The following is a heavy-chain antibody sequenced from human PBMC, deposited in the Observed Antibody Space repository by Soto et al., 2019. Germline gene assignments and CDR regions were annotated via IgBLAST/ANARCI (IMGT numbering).Heavy chain of an antibody. D-gene: IGHD5-18*01. CDR1: VGGISGYT. Sequence: LVKGARKGSVGGISGYTGSRRSQAPGKRLEWMGWINAGNGNTKYSQKFQGRVTITRDTSASTAYMELSSLRSEDTAVYYCARDPGYSDGNTWGQGTLITVSS. CDR3: ARDPGYSDGNT. CDR2: INAGNGNT. V-gene: IGHV1-3*01. J-gene: IGHJ5*02.